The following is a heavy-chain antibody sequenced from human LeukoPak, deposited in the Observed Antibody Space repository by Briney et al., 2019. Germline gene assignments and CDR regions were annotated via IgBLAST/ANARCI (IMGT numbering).Heavy chain of an antibody. Sequence: SETLSLTCAVYGGSFSGYYWSWIRQPPGKGLEWIGEINHSGSTNYNPSLKRRVTISVDTSKNQFSLKLSSVTAADTAVYYCARGYSYGNYYMDVWGKGTTVTVSS. D-gene: IGHD5-18*01. CDR3: ARGYSYGNYYMDV. CDR2: INHSGST. J-gene: IGHJ6*03. CDR1: GGSFSGYY. V-gene: IGHV4-34*01.